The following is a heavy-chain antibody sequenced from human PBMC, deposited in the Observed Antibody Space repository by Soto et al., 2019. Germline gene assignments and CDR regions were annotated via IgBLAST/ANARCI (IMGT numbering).Heavy chain of an antibody. D-gene: IGHD6-19*01. CDR2: IITILGIA. CDR3: ARVAAVAGAFDI. Sequence: QVQLVQSGAEVKKPGSSVKVSCKASGGTFSSYTISWVRQAPGQGLEWMGRIITILGIANYAQKFQGRVTITADKSTSTAYMELSSLRSEDTAVYYCARVAAVAGAFDIWGQGTMVTVSS. J-gene: IGHJ3*02. V-gene: IGHV1-69*02. CDR1: GGTFSSYT.